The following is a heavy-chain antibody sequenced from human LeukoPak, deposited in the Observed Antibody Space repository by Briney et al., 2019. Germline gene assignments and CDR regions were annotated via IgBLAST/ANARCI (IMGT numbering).Heavy chain of an antibody. CDR3: ARTIQSLLLSPGAFDI. J-gene: IGHJ3*02. D-gene: IGHD2-15*01. CDR2: IWYDGNNK. CDR1: GFTFSSDG. V-gene: IGHV3-33*01. Sequence: PGGSLRLSCAVSGFTFSSDGMHWVRQAPCKGLEWVAVIWYDGNNKYYADSVKGRFTISRDNSKNTVYLQMNSLRAEDTAVYYCARTIQSLLLSPGAFDIWGQGTMVTVSS.